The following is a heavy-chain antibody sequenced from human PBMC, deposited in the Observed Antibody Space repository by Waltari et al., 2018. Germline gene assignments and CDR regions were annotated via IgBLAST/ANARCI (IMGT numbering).Heavy chain of an antibody. V-gene: IGHV4-39*01. J-gene: IGHJ4*02. CDR3: ARQGVSSRTFDS. CDR2: TYYSGSA. CDR1: GDSITNRGYY. D-gene: IGHD2-8*01. Sequence: QLQMQESGPGLVKPSETLSLTCTVSGDSITNRGYYWGWIRQPPGKGLEWIGSTYYSGSAYYTPSLKSRVTISVNTSKNQFALGLTSLTAADTAVYYCARQGVSSRTFDSWGQGSLVTFSS.